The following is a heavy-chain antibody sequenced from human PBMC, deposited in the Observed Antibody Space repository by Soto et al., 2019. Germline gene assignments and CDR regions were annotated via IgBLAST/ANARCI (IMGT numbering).Heavy chain of an antibody. D-gene: IGHD3-22*01. Sequence: LSLSCAASGFTGRSNYMSWVRQAPGKGLEWVSLIYSGGSTYYADSVKGRFTISRDNSKNTLYLQMNSLRAEDTAVYYCARDLINYYDSSGYHWYFDLWGRGTLVTVSS. CDR2: IYSGGST. CDR3: ARDLINYYDSSGYHWYFDL. CDR1: GFTGRSNY. V-gene: IGHV3-53*01. J-gene: IGHJ2*01.